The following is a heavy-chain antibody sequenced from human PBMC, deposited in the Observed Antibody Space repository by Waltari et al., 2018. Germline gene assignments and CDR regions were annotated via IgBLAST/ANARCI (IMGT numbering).Heavy chain of an antibody. CDR1: GFPFSSYS. CDR2: ISSSSTI. CDR3: ARDRVVPAARHFDY. V-gene: IGHV3-48*01. J-gene: IGHJ4*02. D-gene: IGHD2-2*01. Sequence: EVQLVESGGGLVQPGGSLRLSCPASGFPFSSYSMNWVRKAPGKGLEWVSYISSSSTIYYADSVKGRFTISRDNAKNSLYLQMNSLRAEDTAVYYCARDRVVPAARHFDYWGQGTLVTVSS.